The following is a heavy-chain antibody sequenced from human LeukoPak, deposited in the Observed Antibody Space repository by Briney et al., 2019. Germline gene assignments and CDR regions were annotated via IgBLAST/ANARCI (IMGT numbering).Heavy chain of an antibody. V-gene: IGHV4-39*07. CDR2: MYHSGST. J-gene: IGHJ4*02. CDR3: ARGRADSGYYYTMGRY. CDR1: GGSISRGSYY. Sequence: PSETLSLTCTVSGGSISRGSYYWGWLRQPPGTGLEWLGSMYHSGSTNYNPSLKSRVTISVDTSKNQFSLKLSSVTAADTAVYYCARGRADSGYYYTMGRYWGQGTLVTASS. D-gene: IGHD5-12*01.